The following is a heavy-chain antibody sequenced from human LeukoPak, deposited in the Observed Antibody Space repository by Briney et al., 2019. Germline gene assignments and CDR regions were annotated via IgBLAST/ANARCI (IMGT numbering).Heavy chain of an antibody. V-gene: IGHV1-2*06. CDR3: ARIPRGGWYKVID. D-gene: IGHD6-19*01. J-gene: IGHJ4*02. CDR2: INPNSGGT. Sequence: ASVKVPCKASGYTFTGYYMHWVRQAPGQGLEWMGRINPNSGGTNYAQKFQGRVTMTRDTSISTAYMELSRLRSDDTAVYYCARIPRGGWYKVIDWGQGTLVTVSS. CDR1: GYTFTGYY.